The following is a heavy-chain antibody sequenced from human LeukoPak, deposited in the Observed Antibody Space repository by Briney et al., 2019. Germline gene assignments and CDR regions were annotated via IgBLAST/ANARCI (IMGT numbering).Heavy chain of an antibody. D-gene: IGHD3-3*01. CDR2: IYYSGST. CDR3: ARGNDFWSGFPPYYYGKDV. CDR1: GGSISSCY. J-gene: IGHJ6*02. Sequence: SETLSLTFTVSGGSISSCYWSWIRQPPGKGLEWIGYIYYSGSTNYNPSLKSRVTISVDTSKNQFSLKLSSVTAADTAVYYCARGNDFWSGFPPYYYGKDVWGQGTTVTVSS. V-gene: IGHV4-59*01.